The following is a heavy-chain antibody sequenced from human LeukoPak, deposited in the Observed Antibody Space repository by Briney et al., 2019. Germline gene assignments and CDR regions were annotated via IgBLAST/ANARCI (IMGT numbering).Heavy chain of an antibody. J-gene: IGHJ4*02. CDR1: GGSISSGGYY. CDR2: IFHTGST. CDR3: ARDPRGLTTRGY. Sequence: PSQTLSLTCTVSGGSISSGGYYWSWIRQHPGKGLEWIGSIFHTGSTYFNLSLKSRVTISVDTSKNQFSLKLSSVTAADTAVYYCARDPRGLTTRGYWGQGTLVTVSS. D-gene: IGHD4-17*01. V-gene: IGHV4-30-4*08.